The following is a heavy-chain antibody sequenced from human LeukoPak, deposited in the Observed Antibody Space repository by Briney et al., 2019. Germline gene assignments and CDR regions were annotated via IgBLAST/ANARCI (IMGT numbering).Heavy chain of an antibody. CDR1: GGSISNYF. CDR2: IYYSGST. Sequence: SETLSLTCTVSGGSISNYFWDWIRQPPGKGLEWIGYIYYSGSTNYNPSLKSRVTISVDTSKNQFSLKPSSVTAADTAVYYCARAPYGARFDYWGQGTLVTVSS. J-gene: IGHJ4*02. CDR3: ARAPYGARFDY. D-gene: IGHD3-10*01. V-gene: IGHV4-59*01.